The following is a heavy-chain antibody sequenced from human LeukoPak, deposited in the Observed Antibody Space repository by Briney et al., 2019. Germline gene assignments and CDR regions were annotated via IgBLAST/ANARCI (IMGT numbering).Heavy chain of an antibody. Sequence: SETLSLTCTVSGGSITNYYWSWIRQPPGKGLEWIGFIYYSVTTNYNPSLKSRVTISVDTSKNQFSLKLSSVTAADTAVYYCARVRPWHWGPQVPDYWGQGTLVTVSS. CDR3: ARVRPWHWGPQVPDY. V-gene: IGHV4-59*12. D-gene: IGHD3-16*01. J-gene: IGHJ4*02. CDR1: GGSITNYY. CDR2: IYYSVTT.